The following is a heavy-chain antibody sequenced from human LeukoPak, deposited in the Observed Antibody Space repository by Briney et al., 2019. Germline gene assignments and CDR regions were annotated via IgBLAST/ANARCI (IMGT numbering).Heavy chain of an antibody. J-gene: IGHJ6*02. V-gene: IGHV1-2*02. CDR3: ARDRVVVVPAATAYYYYGMDV. CDR2: INPNSGGT. D-gene: IGHD2-2*01. Sequence: GASMMVSCKASGYTFTGYYMHWVRQAPGQGLEWMGWINPNSGGTNYAQKFQGRVTMTRDTSISTAYMELSRLRSDDTAVYYCARDRVVVVPAATAYYYYGMDVWGQGTTVTVSS. CDR1: GYTFTGYY.